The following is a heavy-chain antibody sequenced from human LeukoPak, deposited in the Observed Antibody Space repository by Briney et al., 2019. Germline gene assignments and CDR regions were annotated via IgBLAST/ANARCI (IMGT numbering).Heavy chain of an antibody. CDR3: ARRGYYDSSGYPFDY. Sequence: SETLSLTCTVSGGSISSSSYYWGWNRQPPGKGLEWIGSIYYSGSTYYNPSLKSRVTISVDTSKNQFSLKLSSVTAADTAVYYCARRGYYDSSGYPFDYWGQGTLVTVSS. CDR1: GGSISSSSYY. D-gene: IGHD3-22*01. J-gene: IGHJ4*02. CDR2: IYYSGST. V-gene: IGHV4-39*01.